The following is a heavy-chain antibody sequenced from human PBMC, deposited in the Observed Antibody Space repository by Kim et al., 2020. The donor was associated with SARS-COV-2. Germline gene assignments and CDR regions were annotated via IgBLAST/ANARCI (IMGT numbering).Heavy chain of an antibody. J-gene: IGHJ4*02. D-gene: IGHD5-12*01. CDR2: GDSV. CDR3: ARIYDGGDY. V-gene: IGHV3-11*01. Sequence: GDSVYNAHSVKGRFTISRDNAKNSLYLHSNSLRADDTAVYYCARIYDGGDYWGQGTLVTVSS.